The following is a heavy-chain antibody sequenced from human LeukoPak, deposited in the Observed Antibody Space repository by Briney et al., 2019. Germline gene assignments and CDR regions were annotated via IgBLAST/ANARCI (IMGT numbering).Heavy chain of an antibody. CDR1: GYTFTSYA. CDR2: INTNTGTP. V-gene: IGHV7-4-1*02. Sequence: ASVKVSCKASGYTFTSYAMNWVRQATGQGLEWMGWINTNTGTPTYAQGFPGRFVFSLDTSVSTAYLQISSLKAEDTAVYYCARDGYSYGMGDDYWGQGTLVTVSS. J-gene: IGHJ4*02. CDR3: ARDGYSYGMGDDY. D-gene: IGHD5-18*01.